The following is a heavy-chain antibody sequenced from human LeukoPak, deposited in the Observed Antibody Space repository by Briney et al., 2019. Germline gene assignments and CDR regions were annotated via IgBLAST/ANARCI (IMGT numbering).Heavy chain of an antibody. CDR1: GGSFSGYY. J-gene: IGHJ5*02. V-gene: IGHV4-34*01. Sequence: KPSETLSLTCAVYGGSFSGYYWSWIRQPPGKGLEWLGEINHSGSTNYNPSLKSRVTISVDTSKNQFSLKLSSVTAADTAVYYCARGYLRFRRFDPWGQGTLVTVSS. D-gene: IGHD3-3*01. CDR2: INHSGST. CDR3: ARGYLRFRRFDP.